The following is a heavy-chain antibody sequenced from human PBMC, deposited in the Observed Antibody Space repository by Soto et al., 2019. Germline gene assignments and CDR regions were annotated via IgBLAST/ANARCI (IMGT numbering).Heavy chain of an antibody. D-gene: IGHD3-10*01. V-gene: IGHV3-23*01. Sequence: GGSLRLSCAASGFTFASYAMAWVRQAPGKGVEWVSGISATGDSTYYADSVKGQFTVSRDTSKNTVYLHMSSLRVDDSAVYYCPKDLWVARGYFEYWGQGSRVTVSS. J-gene: IGHJ4*03. CDR3: PKDLWVARGYFEY. CDR2: ISATGDST. CDR1: GFTFASYA.